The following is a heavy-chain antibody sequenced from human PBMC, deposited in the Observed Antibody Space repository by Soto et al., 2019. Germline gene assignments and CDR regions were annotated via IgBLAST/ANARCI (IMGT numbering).Heavy chain of an antibody. CDR1: GFTFSSYA. CDR2: ISGSGGST. J-gene: IGHJ1*01. V-gene: IGHV3-23*01. Sequence: GGSLRLSCAASGFTFSSYAMSWFRQAPGKGLEWVSAISGSGGSTYYADSVKGRFTISRDNSKNTLYLQMNSLRPEDTGLYYCARENSRISPRLFQHWGHGTLVTVSS. CDR3: ARENSRISPRLFQH. D-gene: IGHD6-6*01.